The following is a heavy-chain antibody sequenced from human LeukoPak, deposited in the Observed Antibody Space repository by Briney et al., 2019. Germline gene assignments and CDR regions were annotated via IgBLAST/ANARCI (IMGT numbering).Heavy chain of an antibody. J-gene: IGHJ4*02. CDR1: GGSISSSNW. Sequence: SETLSLTCAVSGGSISSSNWWSWVRQPPGKGLEWVGEIYHSGSTNYNPSLKSRVTISVDTSKNQFSLKLSSVTAADTAVYYCARLDDSSGYGDYWGQGTLVTVSS. CDR2: IYHSGST. V-gene: IGHV4-4*02. D-gene: IGHD3-22*01. CDR3: ARLDDSSGYGDY.